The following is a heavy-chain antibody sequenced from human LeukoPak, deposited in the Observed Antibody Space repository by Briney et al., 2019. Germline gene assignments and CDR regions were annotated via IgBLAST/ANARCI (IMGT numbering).Heavy chain of an antibody. V-gene: IGHV4-34*01. CDR3: ARGGGVRLTWARRDAFDI. Sequence: PSETLSLTCAVYGGSFSGYYWSWIRQPPGKGLEWIGEINHSGSTNYNPSLKSRVTISVDTSKNQFSLKLSSVTAADTAVYYCARGGGVRLTWARRDAFDIWGQGTMVTVSS. CDR2: INHSGST. CDR1: GGSFSGYY. D-gene: IGHD1-14*01. J-gene: IGHJ3*02.